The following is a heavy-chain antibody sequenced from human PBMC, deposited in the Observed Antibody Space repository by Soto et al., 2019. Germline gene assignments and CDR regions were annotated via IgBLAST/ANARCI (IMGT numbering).Heavy chain of an antibody. Sequence: EVQLVESGGGLVQPGGSLRLSCAAAGFTFTRHWMYWIRQSPGKGLVWVSRVSQHGSHTDYEDSVKGRFTMSRDNAKNTVYLQMDSLRVGDRGEYCWVRGSDGWSGMAVWDEGNTVTFSS. V-gene: IGHV3-74*01. CDR2: VSQHGSHT. D-gene: IGHD3-3*01. CDR3: VRGSDGWSGMAV. CDR1: GFTFTRHW. J-gene: IGHJ6*04.